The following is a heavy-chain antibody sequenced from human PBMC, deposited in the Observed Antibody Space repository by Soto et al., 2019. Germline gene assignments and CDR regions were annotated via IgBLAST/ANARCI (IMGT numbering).Heavy chain of an antibody. CDR1: GFTFSSYS. V-gene: IGHV3-48*04. Sequence: PGGSLRLSCAASGFTFSSYSMNWVRQAPGKGLEWVSYISSSSSTIYYADSVKGRFTISRDNSKNTLYLQMNSLRADDTAIYYCAKSTGGLRKTVAGRAFDHWGQGTLVTVSS. J-gene: IGHJ4*02. CDR2: ISSSSSTI. CDR3: AKSTGGLRKTVAGRAFDH. D-gene: IGHD1-1*01.